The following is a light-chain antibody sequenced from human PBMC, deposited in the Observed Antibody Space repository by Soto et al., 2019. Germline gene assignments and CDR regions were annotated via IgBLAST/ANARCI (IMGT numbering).Light chain of an antibody. J-gene: IGKJ5*01. CDR3: QKYYSYPIT. V-gene: IGKV1-39*01. CDR2: AAS. Sequence: DIQITHSPSSLSASVVDRVTITFLASQSISSYLNWYQQKPGKAPKLLIYAASSLQSGVPSRFSGSGSGTGFTLTISCLQSEDFATYYCQKYYSYPITFGQGTRLEIK. CDR1: QSISSY.